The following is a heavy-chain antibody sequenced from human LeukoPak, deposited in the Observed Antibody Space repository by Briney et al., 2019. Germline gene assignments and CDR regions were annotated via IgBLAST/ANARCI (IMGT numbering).Heavy chain of an antibody. J-gene: IGHJ5*02. CDR1: GASIDSGDSGGYY. CDR3: ARRDYAAWFDP. V-gene: IGHV4-39*07. Sequence: PSETLSLTCSVSGASIDSGDSGGYYWAWLRQPPGKGLEWIGSVYYSGSLKYNPSLKGRVSISRDMSKNQFFLNLNSVNAPDTAVYYCARRDYAAWFDPWGQGTLVTVSS. D-gene: IGHD4/OR15-4a*01. CDR2: VYYSGSL.